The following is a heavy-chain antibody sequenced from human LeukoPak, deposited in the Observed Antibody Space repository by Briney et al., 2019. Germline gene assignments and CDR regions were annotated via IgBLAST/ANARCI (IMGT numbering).Heavy chain of an antibody. CDR3: ARTKGIAAAGTINWFDP. J-gene: IGHJ5*02. Sequence: ASVKVSCKAPGYTFTSYDINWVRQATGQGLEWMGWMNPNSGNTGYAQKFQGRVTMTRNTSISTAYMELSSLRSEDTAVYYCARTKGIAAAGTINWFDPWGQGTLVTVSS. V-gene: IGHV1-8*01. CDR2: MNPNSGNT. CDR1: GYTFTSYD. D-gene: IGHD6-13*01.